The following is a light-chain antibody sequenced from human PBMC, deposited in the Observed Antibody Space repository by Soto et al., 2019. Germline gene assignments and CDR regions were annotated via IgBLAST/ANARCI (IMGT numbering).Light chain of an antibody. CDR1: QGISNY. J-gene: IGKJ1*01. V-gene: IGKV1-27*01. CDR3: QKYNSAPWT. Sequence: DIQMTQSPSSLSASVGDRVTITCRASQGISNYLAWYQQKPGKVPKLLIYAASTLQSGVPSWFSGSGSGTDFTLTISRLQPEDVATYYWQKYNSAPWTFGQGTKVEIK. CDR2: AAS.